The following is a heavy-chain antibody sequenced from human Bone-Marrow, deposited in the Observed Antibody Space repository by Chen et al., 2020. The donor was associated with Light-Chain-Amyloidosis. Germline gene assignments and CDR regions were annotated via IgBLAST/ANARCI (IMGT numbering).Heavy chain of an antibody. CDR3: AQLPGPILWFGQFSFDH. D-gene: IGHD3-10*01. J-gene: IGHJ4*02. V-gene: IGHV3-33*06. Sequence: QVQLVEAGGAVLQPGRSVRLSCAAFGFLFSSSGIHWVRPAPGKGLEWVAVIWNDGSNSYYADSVKGRFTISRDNSKNTLYLQMDSLRVEDTAVYYCAQLPGPILWFGQFSFDHWGPGTPVTVSS. CDR1: GFLFSSSG. CDR2: IWNDGSNS.